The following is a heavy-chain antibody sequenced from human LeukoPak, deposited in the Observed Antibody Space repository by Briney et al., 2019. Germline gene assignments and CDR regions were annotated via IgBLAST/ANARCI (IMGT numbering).Heavy chain of an antibody. V-gene: IGHV3-7*04. CDR3: ARGYYYMDV. J-gene: IGHJ6*03. CDR1: GFTFNTYG. CDR2: IKQDGSEK. Sequence: PGGSLRLSCAASGFTFNTYGMHWVRQAPGKGPEWVANIKQDGSEKYYVDSVKGRFTISRDNAKNSLYLQMNSLRAEDTAVYYCARGYYYMDVWGKGTTVTVSS.